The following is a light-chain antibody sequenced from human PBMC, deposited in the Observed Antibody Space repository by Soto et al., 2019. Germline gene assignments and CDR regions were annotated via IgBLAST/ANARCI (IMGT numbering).Light chain of an antibody. CDR1: SSDVGGYNY. V-gene: IGLV2-14*01. J-gene: IGLJ1*01. CDR2: EVS. CDR3: NSQKTSGIRV. Sequence: QSVLTQPASVSGSPGQSITISCTGTSSDVGGYNYVSWYQQHPGKAPKLMIYEVSNRPSGISTRFSGSKSGNTASLTISGLQAEDEADYYCNSQKTSGIRVFGTGTKVTVL.